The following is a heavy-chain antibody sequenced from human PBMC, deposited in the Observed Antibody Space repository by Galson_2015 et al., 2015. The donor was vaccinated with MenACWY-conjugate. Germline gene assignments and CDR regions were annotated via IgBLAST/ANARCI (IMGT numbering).Heavy chain of an antibody. CDR3: ARHPPGGRGMDV. V-gene: IGHV5-51*01. D-gene: IGHD1-26*01. CDR1: GYSFTKYW. CDR2: IDPINSNT. Sequence: QSGAEVKKPGESLKLSCKGSGYSFTKYWIAWVRQMPGKGLEWVAVIDPINSNTRYSPSLQGQVTISADESISTAYLQWSSLKAWDTATYYCARHPPGGRGMDVWGRGTTVTVSS. J-gene: IGHJ6*02.